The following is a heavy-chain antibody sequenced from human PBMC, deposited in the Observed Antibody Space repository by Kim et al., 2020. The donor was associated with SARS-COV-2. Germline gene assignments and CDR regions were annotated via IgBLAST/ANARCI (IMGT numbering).Heavy chain of an antibody. D-gene: IGHD3-10*01. J-gene: IGHJ6*02. Sequence: DPVKGRLNISTDTSKNTLYLQMNNLRGEDTAVYYCAKGSGFDYYSGMDVWGQGTTVTVSS. CDR3: AKGSGFDYYSGMDV. V-gene: IGHV3-23*01.